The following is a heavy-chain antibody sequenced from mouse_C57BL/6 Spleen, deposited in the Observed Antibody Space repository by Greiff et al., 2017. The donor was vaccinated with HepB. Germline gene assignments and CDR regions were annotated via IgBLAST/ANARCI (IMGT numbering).Heavy chain of an antibody. CDR3: TRNYGSSYAMDY. CDR2: IDPETGGT. D-gene: IGHD1-1*01. CDR1: GYTFTDYE. V-gene: IGHV1-15*01. J-gene: IGHJ4*01. Sequence: QVQLKESVAELVRPGASVTLSCKASGYTFTDYEMHWVKQTPVHGLEWIGAIDPETGGTAYNQKFKGKAILTADKSSSTAYMERRSLTSEDSAVYYCTRNYGSSYAMDYWGQGTSVTVSS.